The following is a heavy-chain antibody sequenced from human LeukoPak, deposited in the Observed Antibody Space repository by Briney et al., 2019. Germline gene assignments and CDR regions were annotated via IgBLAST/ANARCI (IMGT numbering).Heavy chain of an antibody. CDR3: ARQTYCSGGTCYDY. CDR1: EYSFPTYW. Sequence: GESLKISCKGSEYSFPTYWIGWVRQMPGKGLEWMGRIDPSDSYTKYSPSFQGHVSISADKSISTAYLQWSSLKASDTAMYYCARQTYCSGGTCYDYWGQGTLVTVSS. V-gene: IGHV5-10-1*01. J-gene: IGHJ4*02. CDR2: IDPSDSYT. D-gene: IGHD2-15*01.